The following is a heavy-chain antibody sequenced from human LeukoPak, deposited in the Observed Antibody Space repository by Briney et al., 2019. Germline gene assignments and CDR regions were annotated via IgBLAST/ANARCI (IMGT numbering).Heavy chain of an antibody. CDR1: GYSFTNYW. V-gene: IGHV5-51*01. J-gene: IGHJ4*02. Sequence: GEPLKISCKGSGYSFTNYWIGWVRQMPGKGMEWMGIIYPGDSDSRDSSSFEGDVTIAADKSTSTAYLQWSSLKASDTAMYYCARHSSGRRYSYFDYWGQGTLVTVSS. CDR3: ARHSSGRRYSYFDY. CDR2: IYPGDSDS. D-gene: IGHD6-19*01.